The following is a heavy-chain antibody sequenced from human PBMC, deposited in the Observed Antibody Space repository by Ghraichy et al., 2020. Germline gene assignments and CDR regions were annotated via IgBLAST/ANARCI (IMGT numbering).Heavy chain of an antibody. V-gene: IGHV3-23*01. CDR2: ISGSGGST. CDR3: AKEVGLEWLWTNWFDP. J-gene: IGHJ5*02. Sequence: LTCAASGFTFSSYAMSWVRQAPGKGLEWVSAISGSGGSTYYADSVKGRFTISRDNSKNTLYLQMNSLRAEDTAVYYCAKEVGLEWLWTNWFDPWGQGTLVTVSS. CDR1: GFTFSSYA. D-gene: IGHD3-3*01.